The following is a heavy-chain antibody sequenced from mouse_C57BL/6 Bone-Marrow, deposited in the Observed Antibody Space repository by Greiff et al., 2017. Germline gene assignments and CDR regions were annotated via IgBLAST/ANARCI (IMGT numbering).Heavy chain of an antibody. Sequence: EVKLMESGAELVRPGASVKLSCTASGFNIKDDYMHWVKQRPEQGLEWIGWIDPENGDTEYASKFQGKATITVDTSSNTAYLQLSSLTSEDTAVYYCTTSGSNPCFDVWGTGTTVTVSS. J-gene: IGHJ1*03. V-gene: IGHV14-4*01. CDR2: IDPENGDT. CDR1: GFNIKDDY. D-gene: IGHD1-1*01. CDR3: TTSGSNPCFDV.